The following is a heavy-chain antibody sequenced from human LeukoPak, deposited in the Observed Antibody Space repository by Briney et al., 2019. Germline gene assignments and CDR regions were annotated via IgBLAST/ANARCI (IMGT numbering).Heavy chain of an antibody. V-gene: IGHV1-2*02. CDR3: ARGDIYWDY. Sequence: VSVKVSCKASGYTFTSYGISWVRQAPGQGLEWMGWIHPNSGGTKYAQNFQGRVTMTRDTSISTAYMELSSLRSDDTAVYYCARGDIYWDYWGQGTQVTVSS. CDR1: GYTFTSYG. D-gene: IGHD2-15*01. CDR2: IHPNSGGT. J-gene: IGHJ4*02.